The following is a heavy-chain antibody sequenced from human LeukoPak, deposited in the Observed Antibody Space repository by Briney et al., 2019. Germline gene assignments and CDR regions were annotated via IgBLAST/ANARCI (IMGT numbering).Heavy chain of an antibody. CDR3: AQDWIQFNRVFDCFDS. V-gene: IGHV3-23*01. Sequence: GGSLRLSCATSGFPFETNSMSWVRQAPGKGLEWVATIGNTETFYADSVTGRFTISRDNSKNTVNLQMNRLRVEDTAIYYCAQDWIQFNRVFDCFDSWAREPWSPSPQ. D-gene: IGHD5-18*01. CDR1: GFPFETNS. J-gene: IGHJ4*02. CDR2: IGNTET.